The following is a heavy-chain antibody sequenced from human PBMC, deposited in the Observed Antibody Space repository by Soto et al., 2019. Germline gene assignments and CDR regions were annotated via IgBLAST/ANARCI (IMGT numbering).Heavy chain of an antibody. CDR3: SSDIGTATNYLSGSDV. V-gene: IGHV3-30-3*01. CDR1: GFTFSSYA. Sequence: PGGTPRISSAASGFTFSSYAMHWVRQAPGKGLEWVAVISYDGSNKYYADSVQGRFTISRDNSENTLYLQMNSRRAEATAVYYCSSDIGTATNYLSGSDVWGQVPMV. CDR2: ISYDGSNK. D-gene: IGHD2-15*01. J-gene: IGHJ6*02.